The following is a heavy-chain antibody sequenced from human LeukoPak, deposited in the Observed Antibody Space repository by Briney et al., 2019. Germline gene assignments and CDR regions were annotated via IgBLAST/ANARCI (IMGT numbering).Heavy chain of an antibody. Sequence: PSKTLSLTCTVSGASISSHYWSWIRQPAGKGLEWIGRISASGSTDYNPSLKNRVTMSVDTSENHFSLKLSSVTAADTAVYYCARDRFTERDSRWSMPPVYYYYYMDGWGKGTTVTVSS. J-gene: IGHJ6*03. D-gene: IGHD2-8*01. CDR1: GASISSHY. CDR2: ISASGST. CDR3: ARDRFTERDSRWSMPPVYYYYYMDG. V-gene: IGHV4-4*07.